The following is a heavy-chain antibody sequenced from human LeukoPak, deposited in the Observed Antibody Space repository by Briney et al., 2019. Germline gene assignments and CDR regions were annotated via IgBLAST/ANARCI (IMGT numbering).Heavy chain of an antibody. V-gene: IGHV1-2*02. Sequence: ASLKVSCMASGFIVAAYYIHWVRLAPGQGLEWMGWINPNTGDPNYAQKFQGRISMTWDVSLSTAYLELTRVTSDDSAIYYCARDRNGQSTGAGDYWGQGTLGTVSS. CDR3: ARDRNGQSTGAGDY. CDR1: GFIVAAYY. J-gene: IGHJ4*02. D-gene: IGHD1-26*01. CDR2: INPNTGDP.